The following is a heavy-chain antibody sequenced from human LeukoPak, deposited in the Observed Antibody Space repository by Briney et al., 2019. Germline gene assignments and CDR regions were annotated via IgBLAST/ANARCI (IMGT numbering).Heavy chain of an antibody. V-gene: IGHV3-7*01. CDR3: ARGPANGQAFDY. CDR1: GFTFSSSW. J-gene: IGHJ4*02. D-gene: IGHD2-8*01. CDR2: IREDGSEK. Sequence: GGSLRLSCAASGFTFSSSWMTWVRQAPGKGLEWVASIREDGSEKTSVDSVKGRFTISRDNAKNSLYLQMDSLRAEDTAVYYCARGPANGQAFDYWGQGTLVSVSS.